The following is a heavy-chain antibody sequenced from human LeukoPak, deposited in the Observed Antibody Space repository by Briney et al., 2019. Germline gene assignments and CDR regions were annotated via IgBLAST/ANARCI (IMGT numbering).Heavy chain of an antibody. D-gene: IGHD3-10*01. V-gene: IGHV3-23*01. J-gene: IGHJ4*02. CDR3: AKGTSWFGED. CDR2: VTSDGRWT. CDR1: GFTFSTYA. Sequence: PGGSLRLSCAASGFTFSTYAKTWVRQAPGKGLEWVAAVTSDGRWTNYADSVKGRFTVSRDNSKDTLFMQMSSLRAEDTAVYYCAKGTSWFGEDWGLGTLVTVSS.